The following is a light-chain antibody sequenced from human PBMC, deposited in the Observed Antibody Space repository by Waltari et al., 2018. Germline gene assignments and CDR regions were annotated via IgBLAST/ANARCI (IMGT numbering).Light chain of an antibody. V-gene: IGKV1-33*01. Sequence: DIKMTQSPLSLSVSVGDRVTITCQASQDINIYLYWYQQKPGKAPKLLIYDASSLERGVPSRFSGSGSGTDFTFTITSLQPEDIATYYCQQFYNLPLTFGGGTKVEIK. J-gene: IGKJ4*01. CDR2: DAS. CDR3: QQFYNLPLT. CDR1: QDINIY.